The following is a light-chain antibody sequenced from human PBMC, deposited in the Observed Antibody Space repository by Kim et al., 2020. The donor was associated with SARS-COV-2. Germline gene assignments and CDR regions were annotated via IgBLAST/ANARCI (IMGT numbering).Light chain of an antibody. CDR2: QDS. J-gene: IGLJ2*01. Sequence: VSPGQTASITCSGDKLGNRYACWYQQKPGQSPVLVIYQDSRRPSGIPERFSGSNSGNTATLTISGTQAMDEADYYCQAWDSSTVVFGGGTQLTVL. V-gene: IGLV3-1*01. CDR1: KLGNRY. CDR3: QAWDSSTVV.